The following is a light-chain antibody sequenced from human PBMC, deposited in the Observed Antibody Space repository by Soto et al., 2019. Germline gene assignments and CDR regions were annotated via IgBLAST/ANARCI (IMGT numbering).Light chain of an antibody. CDR3: SSYTSSSTYV. Sequence: QSVLTQPASVSGSPGQSITISCTGTSSDVGGYNYVSWYHQHPGKAPKLMIYEVSNRHSGVSNRFSGSKSIITASLTISGLEAEDGADYFCSSYTSSSTYVCGTGRKVTVL. CDR1: SSDVGGYNY. CDR2: EVS. J-gene: IGLJ1*01. V-gene: IGLV2-14*01.